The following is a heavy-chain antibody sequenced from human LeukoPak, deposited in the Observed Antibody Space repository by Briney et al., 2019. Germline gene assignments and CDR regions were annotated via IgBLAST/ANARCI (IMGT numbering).Heavy chain of an antibody. J-gene: IGHJ5*02. CDR3: ARDTDYGDYWFDP. Sequence: ASVKVSCKAPGYTFTGYYMHWVRQAPGQGLEWMGWINPNSGGTNYAQKFQGRVTMTRDTSISTAYMELSRPRSDDTAVYYCARDTDYGDYWFDPWGQGTLVTVSS. CDR2: INPNSGGT. CDR1: GYTFTGYY. D-gene: IGHD4-17*01. V-gene: IGHV1-2*02.